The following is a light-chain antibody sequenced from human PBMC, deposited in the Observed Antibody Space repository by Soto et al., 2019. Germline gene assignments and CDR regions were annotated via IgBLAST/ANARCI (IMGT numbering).Light chain of an antibody. CDR1: QSIATY. V-gene: IGKV1-39*01. CDR2: ATS. CDR3: QQSYGTPWT. J-gene: IGKJ1*01. Sequence: DIQMTQSPSSLSASVGDRLSITCRASQSIATYLNWYQQKPGEAPKVLIYATSTLQSGVPSRFSGSGSGTAFTLTISSLQPEDFATYYCQQSYGTPWTFGQGTRVEI.